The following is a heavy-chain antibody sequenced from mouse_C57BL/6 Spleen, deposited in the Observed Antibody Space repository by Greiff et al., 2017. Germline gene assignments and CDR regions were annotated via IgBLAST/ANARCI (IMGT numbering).Heavy chain of an antibody. CDR3: TGPHYYGSRGGY. J-gene: IGHJ2*01. V-gene: IGHV6-3*01. CDR2: IRLKSDNYAT. D-gene: IGHD1-1*01. CDR1: GFTFSNYW. Sequence: EVQGVESGGGLVQPGGSMKLSCVASGFTFSNYWMNWVRQSPEKGLEWVAQIRLKSDNYATHYAESVKGRFTISRDDSKSSVYLQMNNLRAEDTGIYYCTGPHYYGSRGGYWGQGTTLTVSS.